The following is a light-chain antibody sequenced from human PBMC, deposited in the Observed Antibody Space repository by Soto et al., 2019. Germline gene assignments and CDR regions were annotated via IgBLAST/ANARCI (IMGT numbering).Light chain of an antibody. CDR2: RTD. CDR3: ASCDDVLHGPL. V-gene: IGLV1-44*01. CDR1: TSNFGTKT. Sequence: QSVLTQPPSASGTPGQKVTISCSGTTSNFGTKTVSWYQQLPGAAPKLLIYRTDQLSSGVPDRFSGSKSGTSASLAISGLRSEDEAYYFCASCDDVLHGPLFGGGTQLTVL. J-gene: IGLJ2*01.